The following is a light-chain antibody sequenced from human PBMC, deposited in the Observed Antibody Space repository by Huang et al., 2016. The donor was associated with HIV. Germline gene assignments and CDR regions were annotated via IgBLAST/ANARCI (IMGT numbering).Light chain of an antibody. CDR3: MQRIEFPYT. CDR1: QSRLASDDGYTH. Sequence: IVMTQTPLSLPVTPGEPASISCRSSQSRLASDDGYTHLDWYLRQPGQSPQLLIYTLSYRAYGVPDRVSGSGSGTDFTLKISRVEAEDVGIYYCMQRIEFPYTFGQGTKLDIK. CDR2: TLS. V-gene: IGKV2-40*01. J-gene: IGKJ2*01.